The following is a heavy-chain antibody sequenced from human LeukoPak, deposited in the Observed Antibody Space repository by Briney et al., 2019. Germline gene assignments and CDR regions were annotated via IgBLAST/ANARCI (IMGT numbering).Heavy chain of an antibody. CDR1: GGSFSGYY. J-gene: IGHJ3*02. CDR2: INHSGST. Sequence: SETLSLTCAVYGGSFSGYYWSWIRQPPGKGLEWIGEINHSGSTNYNPSLKSRVTISVDTSKNQFSLKLSSVTAADTAVYYCASSLGGPAVPKELDGNQNQGGAFDIWGQGTMVTVSS. CDR3: ASSLGGPAVPKELDGNQNQGGAFDI. D-gene: IGHD4-23*01. V-gene: IGHV4-34*01.